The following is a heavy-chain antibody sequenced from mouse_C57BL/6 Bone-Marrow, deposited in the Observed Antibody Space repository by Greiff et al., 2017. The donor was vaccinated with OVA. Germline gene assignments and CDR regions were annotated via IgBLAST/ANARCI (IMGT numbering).Heavy chain of an antibody. J-gene: IGHJ1*03. Sequence: EVHLVESGGGLVQPGGSLKLSCAASGFTFSDYGMAWVRQAPRKGPEWVAFISNLAYSIYYADTVPGRFTISRENAKNTLFLQMTSLRSEDTAMYYCARMGYYYWYFDVWGTGTTVTVSS. CDR2: ISNLAYSI. CDR1: GFTFSDYG. CDR3: ARMGYYYWYFDV. V-gene: IGHV5-15*01. D-gene: IGHD1-1*01.